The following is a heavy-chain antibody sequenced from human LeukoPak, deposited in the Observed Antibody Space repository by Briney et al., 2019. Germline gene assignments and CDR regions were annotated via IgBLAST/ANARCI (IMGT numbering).Heavy chain of an antibody. CDR2: IWSDGSHK. J-gene: IGHJ3*02. Sequence: PGGSLRLSCAASGLAFSTYGMHWVRQAPGQGLEWVAVIWSDGSHKYYAESVWGRFTISRDNSKNTVYLQMSGLIIEDTAIYYCASAAGAFDNWGQGTMITVSS. CDR1: GLAFSTYG. D-gene: IGHD6-13*01. CDR3: ASAAGAFDN. V-gene: IGHV3-33*01.